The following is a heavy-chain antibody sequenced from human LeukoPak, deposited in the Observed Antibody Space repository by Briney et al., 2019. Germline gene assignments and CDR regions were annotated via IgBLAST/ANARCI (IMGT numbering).Heavy chain of an antibody. CDR1: GYTCSNYY. J-gene: IGHJ4*02. V-gene: IGHV1-46*01. Sequence: ASVTVSCKAYGYTCSNYYMHWVRQAPGQGLEWMAGSTNYAQKFQGRITVTGDTSTSTVYMELSSLRSEDTAIYYCARPLTSAAGNYEFVYWGQGTLVTVSS. D-gene: IGHD3-16*01. CDR2: ST. CDR3: ARPLTSAAGNYEFVY.